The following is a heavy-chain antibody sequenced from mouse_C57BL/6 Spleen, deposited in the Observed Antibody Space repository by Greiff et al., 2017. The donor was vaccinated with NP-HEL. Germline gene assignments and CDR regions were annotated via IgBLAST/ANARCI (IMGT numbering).Heavy chain of an antibody. J-gene: IGHJ2*01. D-gene: IGHD1-1*01. CDR1: GYTFTSYG. Sequence: VQLQESGAELARPGASVKLSCKASGYTFTSYGISWVKQRTGQGLEWIGEIYPRSGNTYYNEKFKGKATLTADKSSSTAYMELRSLTSEDSAVYFCARGATVVANFDYWGQGTTLTVSS. CDR2: IYPRSGNT. V-gene: IGHV1-81*01. CDR3: ARGATVVANFDY.